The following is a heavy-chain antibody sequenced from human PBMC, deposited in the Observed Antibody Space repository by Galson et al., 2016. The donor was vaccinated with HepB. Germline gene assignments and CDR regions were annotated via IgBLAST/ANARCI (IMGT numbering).Heavy chain of an antibody. Sequence: SLRLSCAASGFTFSDHYMDWVRQAPGKGLEWVARTRNKANSYTTEYAASVNGRFTISRDGSKNSLYLQLNSLKTEDTAVYYCARMASTNYAFDYWGQGTLVTVSS. J-gene: IGHJ4*02. CDR1: GFTFSDHY. D-gene: IGHD2-8*01. CDR2: TRNKANSYTT. V-gene: IGHV3-72*01. CDR3: ARMASTNYAFDY.